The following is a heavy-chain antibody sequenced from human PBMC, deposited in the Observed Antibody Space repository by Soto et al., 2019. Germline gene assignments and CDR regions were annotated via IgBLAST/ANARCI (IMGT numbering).Heavy chain of an antibody. J-gene: IGHJ4*02. CDR2: IHYEGST. Sequence: SETLSLTCSVSGGSITTYYWSWLRQPPGKGLEWIGYIHYEGSTNYNPSLKSRVTILVDTSQNQFSLKLTSVTAADTAVYFCARGRRSGWYHFDSWGQGTLVTVSS. CDR1: GGSITTYY. V-gene: IGHV4-59*01. D-gene: IGHD6-19*01. CDR3: ARGRRSGWYHFDS.